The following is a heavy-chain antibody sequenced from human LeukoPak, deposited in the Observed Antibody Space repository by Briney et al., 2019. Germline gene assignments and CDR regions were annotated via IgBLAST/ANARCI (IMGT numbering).Heavy chain of an antibody. J-gene: IGHJ1*01. Sequence: ASVKVSCKVSGYTLTGLSMHWVRQAPGKGLEWMGGFDPEDGETIYAQKFQGRVTITADKSTSTAYMELSSLRSEDTAVYYCARGDGGAGLFQHWGQGTLVTVSS. CDR3: ARGDGGAGLFQH. V-gene: IGHV1-24*01. CDR1: GYTLTGLS. D-gene: IGHD5-24*01. CDR2: FDPEDGET.